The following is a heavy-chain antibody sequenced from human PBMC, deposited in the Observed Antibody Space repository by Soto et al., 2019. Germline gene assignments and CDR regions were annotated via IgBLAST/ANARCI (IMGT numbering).Heavy chain of an antibody. J-gene: IGHJ6*02. CDR1: GYTFSRYG. D-gene: IGHD2-8*01. CDR2: ISGYNGDT. V-gene: IGHV1-18*01. CDR3: AKNGQPPYYYYGMDV. Sequence: QGQLVQSGPEVKKPGASVKVSCKTSGYTFSRYGISWVRQAPGQGLEWMGWISGYNGDTNYAQKVQGRVTMTIDTPTYTAYMELGSLTSDDTAIYYCAKNGQPPYYYYGMDVWGQGTTVTVSS.